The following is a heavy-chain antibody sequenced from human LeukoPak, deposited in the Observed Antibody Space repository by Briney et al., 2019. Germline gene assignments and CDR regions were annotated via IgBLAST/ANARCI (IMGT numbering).Heavy chain of an antibody. V-gene: IGHV3-48*02. CDR1: GFTFSSNN. Sequence: PGGSLRLSCAAHGFTFSSNNMNWVRQAPGKGLEWISFISSSSSTIYYADSVKGRFTISRDNAKNSLYLQMNSLRDEDTAVYYCARDSNWAFDYWGQGTLVTVSS. D-gene: IGHD7-27*01. CDR2: ISSSSSTI. J-gene: IGHJ4*02. CDR3: ARDSNWAFDY.